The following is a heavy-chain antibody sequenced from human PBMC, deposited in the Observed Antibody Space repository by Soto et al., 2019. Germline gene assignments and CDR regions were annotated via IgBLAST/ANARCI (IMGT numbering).Heavy chain of an antibody. V-gene: IGHV3-23*01. CDR1: GFTFSSYA. D-gene: IGHD2-8*01. J-gene: IGHJ6*03. CDR3: AKDPQAPFTNGTMGYYYYYMDV. Sequence: GGSLRLSCAASGFTFSSYAMSWVRQAPGKGLEWVSAISGSGGSTYYADSVKGRFTISRENSKNTLYLQMNSLRAEDTAVYYCAKDPQAPFTNGTMGYYYYYMDVWGKGTTVTVSS. CDR2: ISGSGGST.